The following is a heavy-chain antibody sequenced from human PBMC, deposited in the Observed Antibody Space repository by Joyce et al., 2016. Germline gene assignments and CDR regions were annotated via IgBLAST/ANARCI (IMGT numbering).Heavy chain of an antibody. Sequence: QVQLVESGGGVVQPGRSLRLSCAASGFTFSNYAVHWVRQAPGKGLGWVAIISYDGSNKNYAASVKGRFTISRDNSKNTVYLQMKSLRAEDTAVYYCARDFGNQLPLDYWGQGTLVTVSS. CDR3: ARDFGNQLPLDY. CDR2: ISYDGSNK. D-gene: IGHD2-2*01. V-gene: IGHV3-30*04. CDR1: GFTFSNYA. J-gene: IGHJ4*02.